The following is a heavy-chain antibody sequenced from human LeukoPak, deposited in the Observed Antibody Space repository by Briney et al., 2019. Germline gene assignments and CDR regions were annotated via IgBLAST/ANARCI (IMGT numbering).Heavy chain of an antibody. Sequence: ASVKVSCKASGYTFTSYYMHWVRQAPGQGLEWMGIINPSGGSTSYAQKFQGRVTMTRDTSTSTVYMELSSLRSEDTAVYYCATSDSHYYDSSGSSFDIWGQGTMVTVSS. J-gene: IGHJ3*02. CDR1: GYTFTSYY. V-gene: IGHV1-46*01. CDR3: ATSDSHYYDSSGSSFDI. CDR2: INPSGGST. D-gene: IGHD3-22*01.